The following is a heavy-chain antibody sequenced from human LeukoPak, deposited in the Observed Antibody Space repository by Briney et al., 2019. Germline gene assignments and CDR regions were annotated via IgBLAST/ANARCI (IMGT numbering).Heavy chain of an antibody. D-gene: IGHD1-26*01. CDR1: GFTFSSHS. V-gene: IGHV3-48*02. J-gene: IGHJ4*02. CDR3: ETDLSSELPR. Sequence: GGSLRLSCAASGFTFSSHSMNWVRQAPGQGLEWISYVSSSGSTTHYADSVKGRFTISRDNAKNSVYLQMNSLRDEDTAVYYCETDLSSELPRWGQGTMVTVSS. CDR2: VSSSGSTT.